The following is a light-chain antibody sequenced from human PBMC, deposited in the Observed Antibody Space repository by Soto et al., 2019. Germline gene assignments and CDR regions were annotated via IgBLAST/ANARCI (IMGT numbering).Light chain of an antibody. CDR2: GAA. CDR1: QSVSSN. V-gene: IGKV3-15*01. Sequence: EIVMTQSPATLSVSPGERDTLSCMASQSVSSNLAWYQQKPGQAPRLLIYGAATRATGIPARFSGSGSGTEFTLTISSLQSEDFAVYYWQQYNNWLITFGQGTRLEIK. CDR3: QQYNNWLIT. J-gene: IGKJ5*01.